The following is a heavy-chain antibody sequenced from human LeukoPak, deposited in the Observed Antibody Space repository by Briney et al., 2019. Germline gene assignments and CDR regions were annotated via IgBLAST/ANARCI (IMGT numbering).Heavy chain of an antibody. CDR1: GFTFSTSW. Sequence: GGSLRLSCAASGFTFSTSWMIWVRQAPGKGLEWVANIKEDGSEKYYVDSVKGRFTISRDNAKNSLYLQMNSLRAEDTAVYYCASGYYSGWYIPYYWGQGTLVTVSS. CDR3: ASGYYSGWYIPYY. V-gene: IGHV3-7*01. CDR2: IKEDGSEK. J-gene: IGHJ4*02. D-gene: IGHD6-19*01.